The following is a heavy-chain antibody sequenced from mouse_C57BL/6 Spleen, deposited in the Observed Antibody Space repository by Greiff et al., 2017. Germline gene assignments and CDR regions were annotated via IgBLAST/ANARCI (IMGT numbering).Heavy chain of an antibody. CDR1: GFSLTSYA. V-gene: IGHV2-9-1*01. CDR2: IWTDGGT. CDR3: ARNYDYDGDWFAY. D-gene: IGHD2-4*01. J-gene: IGHJ3*01. Sequence: VQLQQSGPGLVAPSQSLSITCTVSGFSLTSYAISWVRQPPGQGLELLGVIWTDGGTTYTSALKSTLSISKDNSKSQVFLKMNNLQTDDTARYYCARNYDYDGDWFAYWGQGTLVTVSA.